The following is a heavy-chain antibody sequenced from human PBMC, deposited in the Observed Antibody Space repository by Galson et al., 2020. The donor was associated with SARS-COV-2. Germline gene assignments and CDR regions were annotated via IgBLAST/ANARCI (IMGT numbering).Heavy chain of an antibody. J-gene: IGHJ4*02. CDR2: IHSDGTT. Sequence: GESLKISCAVPGFTIGSNYMTWVRQAPEKGLEWGSSIHSDGTTYYADAVKGRFTISRDTSKSTLYLQMNNLRDEDTAVYYCARERYNDFWSDSFYFDYWGQGALVTVSS. CDR3: ARERYNDFWSDSFYFDY. V-gene: IGHV3-53*01. CDR1: GFTIGSNY. D-gene: IGHD3-3*01.